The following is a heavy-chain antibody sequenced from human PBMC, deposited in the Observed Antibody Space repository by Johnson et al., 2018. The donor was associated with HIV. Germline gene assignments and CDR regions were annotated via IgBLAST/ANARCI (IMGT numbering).Heavy chain of an antibody. CDR1: GFTFSSYD. Sequence: VQLVESGGGLVQPGGSLRLSCAASGFTFSSYDMHWVRQATGKGLEWVSAIGTAGDTYYPGSVKGRFTISRDNSKNTLYLQMNSLRAEDTAVYYCARDSASSYYDSSAKGGAFDIWGQGTMVTVSS. D-gene: IGHD3-22*01. V-gene: IGHV3-13*01. CDR2: IGTAGDT. J-gene: IGHJ3*02. CDR3: ARDSASSYYDSSAKGGAFDI.